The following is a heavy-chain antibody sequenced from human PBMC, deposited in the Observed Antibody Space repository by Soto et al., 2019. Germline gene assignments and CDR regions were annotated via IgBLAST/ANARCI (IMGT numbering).Heavy chain of an antibody. V-gene: IGHV3-74*01. J-gene: IGHJ4*02. CDR1: GLSFSSQC. Sequence: EVQLVESGGGLVQPGESLRLSCAASGLSFSSQCMYWVRQSPGKGPVWVSYINPDGSRIGYADSVKGRFTISRDNAKNTLYVQMISLRVEDTAVYYCVKDIRWGRGTLVTVSS. CDR2: INPDGSRI. CDR3: VKDIR.